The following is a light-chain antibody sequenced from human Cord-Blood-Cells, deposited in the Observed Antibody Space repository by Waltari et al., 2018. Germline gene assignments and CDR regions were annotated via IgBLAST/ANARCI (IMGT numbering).Light chain of an antibody. Sequence: QSALTQPASVSGSPGQPITISCTGTSSDVGGYNYVSWYQQHPGKAPKLMIYDVSKRPSWVFNRVSGSKSGNPASLTISGLQAEDEADYYCSSYTSGSTWVFGGGTKLTVL. CDR3: SSYTSGSTWV. CDR1: SSDVGGYNY. J-gene: IGLJ3*02. CDR2: DVS. V-gene: IGLV2-14*01.